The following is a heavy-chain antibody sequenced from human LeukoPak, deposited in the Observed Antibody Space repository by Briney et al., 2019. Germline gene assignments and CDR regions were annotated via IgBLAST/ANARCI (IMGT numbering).Heavy chain of an antibody. V-gene: IGHV3-21*04. Sequence: GGSLRLSCAASGFTFSSYSMNWVRQAPGKGLEWVSSISSSSSYIYYADSVKGRFTISRDNAKNSLYLQMNSLRAEDTAVYYCARDRARAIAAEGWFDPWGQGTLVTVSS. CDR1: GFTFSSYS. CDR3: ARDRARAIAAEGWFDP. CDR2: ISSSSSYI. D-gene: IGHD6-13*01. J-gene: IGHJ5*02.